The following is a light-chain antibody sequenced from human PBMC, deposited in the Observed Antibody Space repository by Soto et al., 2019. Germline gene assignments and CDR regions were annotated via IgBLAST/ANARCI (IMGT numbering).Light chain of an antibody. J-gene: IGKJ4*01. Sequence: EIVLTQSPATLSVSPGESATLSCRASQSVSSNLAWYQHRPGQAPRLLIYQTSIRAAGIPARFSGSGSGTEFTLTISRLEPEDFAVYYCQQYGSSLLTFGGGTKVDIK. CDR1: QSVSSN. CDR3: QQYGSSLLT. V-gene: IGKV3-20*01. CDR2: QTS.